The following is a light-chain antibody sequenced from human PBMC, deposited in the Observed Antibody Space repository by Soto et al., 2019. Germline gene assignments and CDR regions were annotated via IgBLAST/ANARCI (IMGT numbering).Light chain of an antibody. V-gene: IGKV3-15*01. CDR3: QQYNNWPPWT. CDR1: KSVSSN. J-gene: IGKJ1*01. CDR2: GAS. Sequence: EIVVTQSPATLSVSPRERATLSCRARKSVSSNLAWYQQKPGQAPRLLIYGASTRATGIPARFSGSGSGTEFNVTISSRQSEDFAVYYCQQYNNWPPWTFGQGTKVEIK.